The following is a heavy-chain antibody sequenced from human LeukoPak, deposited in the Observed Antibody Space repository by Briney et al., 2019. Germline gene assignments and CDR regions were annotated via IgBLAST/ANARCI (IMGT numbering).Heavy chain of an antibody. Sequence: SETLSLTCTVSGGSISSSSYYWGWIRQPPGKGLEWIGSIFYSGSTYYNPSLKSRVTISVDTSKNQFSLKLSSVTAADTAVYYCAREAAYSGSYYPVDAFDIWGQGTMVTVSS. V-gene: IGHV4-39*07. J-gene: IGHJ3*02. CDR3: AREAAYSGSYYPVDAFDI. D-gene: IGHD1-26*01. CDR1: GGSISSSSYY. CDR2: IFYSGST.